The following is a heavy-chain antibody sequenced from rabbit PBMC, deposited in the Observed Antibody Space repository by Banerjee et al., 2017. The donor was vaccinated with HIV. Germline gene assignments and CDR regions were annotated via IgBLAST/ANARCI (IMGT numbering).Heavy chain of an antibody. CDR3: ARDLSYYYDMDL. CDR2: IYTGSGST. V-gene: IGHV1S45*01. CDR1: GFDVNTYYM. Sequence: HEQLKESGGGLVQPGGSLTLSCKASGFDVNTYYMSWVRQAPGKGLEWIGCIYTGSGSTYYASWAKGRFTISKTSSTTVTLQMTSLTAADTATYFCARDLSYYYDMDLWGQGTLVTDS. J-gene: IGHJ6*01.